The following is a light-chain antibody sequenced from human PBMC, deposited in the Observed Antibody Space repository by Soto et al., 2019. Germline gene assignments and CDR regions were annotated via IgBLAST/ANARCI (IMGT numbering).Light chain of an antibody. CDR2: DAS. CDR3: QQRSNWPPLT. J-gene: IGKJ4*01. Sequence: EIVLTQSPGTLSLSPGERATLSCRASQSVSNYLAWYQQKPGQAPRLLIYDASNRASGIPARFSGSGSGTDFTLTISSLDPEDFAVYYCQQRSNWPPLTFGGGTKVDIK. V-gene: IGKV3-11*01. CDR1: QSVSNY.